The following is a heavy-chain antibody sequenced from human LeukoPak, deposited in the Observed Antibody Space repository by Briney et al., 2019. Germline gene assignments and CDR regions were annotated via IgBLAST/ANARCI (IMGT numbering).Heavy chain of an antibody. Sequence: ASVKVSCKAAGYTFTGYYMHWVRQAPGQGLEWMGWINPNSGGTNYAQKFQGRVTMTRDTSIATAYMELSRLRSDDTAVYYCARFVRGVGFYFDYWGQGTLVTVSS. D-gene: IGHD3-16*01. J-gene: IGHJ4*02. V-gene: IGHV1-2*02. CDR3: ARFVRGVGFYFDY. CDR1: GYTFTGYY. CDR2: INPNSGGT.